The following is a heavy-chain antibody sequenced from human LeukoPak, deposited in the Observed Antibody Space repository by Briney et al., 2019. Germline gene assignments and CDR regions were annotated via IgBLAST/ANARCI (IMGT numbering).Heavy chain of an antibody. CDR1: GYTFTGYY. CDR2: INPNSGGT. V-gene: IGHV1-2*02. Sequence: GASVKVSCKASGYTFTGYYMHWVRQAPGQGIEWMGWINPNSGGTNYAQKFQGRVTMTRDTSISTAYMELSRLRSDDTAVYYCARESSYDYYGMDVWGQGTTVTVSS. CDR3: ARESSYDYYGMDV. J-gene: IGHJ6*02.